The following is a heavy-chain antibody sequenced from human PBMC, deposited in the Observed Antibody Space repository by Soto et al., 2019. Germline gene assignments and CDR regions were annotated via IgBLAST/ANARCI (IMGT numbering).Heavy chain of an antibody. V-gene: IGHV4-59*01. D-gene: IGHD3-3*01. CDR2: IYYSGST. J-gene: IGHJ6*03. Sequence: PSETLSLTCTVSGGSISSYYWSWIRQPPGKGLEWIGYIYYSGSTNYNPSLKSRVTISVDTSKNQFSMKLSSVTAADTAVYYCARAGYYDFWSGYYPAYYYYMDVWGKGTTVTVSS. CDR1: GGSISSYY. CDR3: ARAGYYDFWSGYYPAYYYYMDV.